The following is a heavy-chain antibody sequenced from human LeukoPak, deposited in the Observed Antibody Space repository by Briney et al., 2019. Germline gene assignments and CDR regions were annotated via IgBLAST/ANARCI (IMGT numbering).Heavy chain of an antibody. CDR2: ISYDGSNK. V-gene: IGHV3-30*18. J-gene: IGHJ4*02. CDR3: AKDTYGGYPDY. CDR1: GFTFSSYG. D-gene: IGHD4-17*01. Sequence: GGSLRLSCAASGFTFSSYGMHWVRQAPGKGLEWVAVISYDGSNKYYADSVKGRFTISRDNSKNTLYLQMNSLRAEDTAVYYCAKDTYGGYPDYWGQGTLVTVSS.